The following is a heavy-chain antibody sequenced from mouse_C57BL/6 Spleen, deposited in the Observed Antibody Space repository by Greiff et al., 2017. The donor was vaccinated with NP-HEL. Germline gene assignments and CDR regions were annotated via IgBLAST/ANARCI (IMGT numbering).Heavy chain of an antibody. D-gene: IGHD1-1*01. J-gene: IGHJ3*01. Sequence: EVQGVESGGGLVKPGGSLKLSCAASGFTFSDYGMHWVRQAPEKGLEWVAYISSGSSTIYYADTVKGRFTISRDNAKNTLFLQMTSLRSEDTAMYYCATSYYGSSYLFAYWGQGTLVTVSA. CDR2: ISSGSSTI. CDR3: ATSYYGSSYLFAY. V-gene: IGHV5-17*01. CDR1: GFTFSDYG.